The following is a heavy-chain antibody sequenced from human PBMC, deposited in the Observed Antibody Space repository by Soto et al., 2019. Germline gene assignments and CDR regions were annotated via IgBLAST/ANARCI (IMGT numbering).Heavy chain of an antibody. CDR2: INPGSQLT. CDR3: QRMKLARLEP. CDR1: GVSFNSYG. V-gene: IGHV1-69*09. Sequence: QVQLLQSGTEVKRPGSSVKVSCKTSGVSFNSYGFAWVRQAPGRGLEWVGKINPGSQLTNYEQSVQGRVTISTDTPTRTVYMESSALTSEDTAVYFCQRMKLARLEPWVKGTTVTVSS. J-gene: IGHJ6*04.